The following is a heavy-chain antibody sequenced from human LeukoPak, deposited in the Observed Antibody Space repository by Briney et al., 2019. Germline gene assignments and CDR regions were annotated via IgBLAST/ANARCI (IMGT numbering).Heavy chain of an antibody. Sequence: GGSLRLSCAASGFTFSSYSMNWVRQAPGKGPEWVSSISASTSYIYYADSVKGRFTISRDNAKNSLYLQMNSLRAEDTAVYYFARAPPRFDSSGYYPDYWGQETLVTVSS. D-gene: IGHD3-22*01. J-gene: IGHJ4*02. V-gene: IGHV3-21*01. CDR1: GFTFSSYS. CDR2: ISASTSYI. CDR3: ARAPPRFDSSGYYPDY.